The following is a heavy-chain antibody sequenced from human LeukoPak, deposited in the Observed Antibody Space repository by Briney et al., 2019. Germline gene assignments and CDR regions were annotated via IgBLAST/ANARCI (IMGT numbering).Heavy chain of an antibody. CDR1: GGSISSGGYS. Sequence: PSQTLSLTCAVSGGSISSGGYSWSWIRRPPGKGLEWIGYIYHSGSTYYNPSLTSRVPISVDRSKNQFSLKLSSVTAADTAVYYCARGVVTAILDYFDYWGQGTLVTVSS. CDR3: ARGVVTAILDYFDY. J-gene: IGHJ4*02. D-gene: IGHD2-21*02. V-gene: IGHV4-30-2*01. CDR2: IYHSGST.